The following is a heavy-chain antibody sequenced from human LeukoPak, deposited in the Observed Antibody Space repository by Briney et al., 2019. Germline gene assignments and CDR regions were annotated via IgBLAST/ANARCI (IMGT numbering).Heavy chain of an antibody. CDR1: GFTFDDHA. J-gene: IGHJ6*02. Sequence: GGSLRLSCAASGFTFDDHAMHWVRQAPGKGLEWVSGITSNSGSIGYADSVKGRFTISRDNAKNSLYLQMNSLRPEDTALYYCAKDGDVWGQGTTVTVSS. CDR2: ITSNSGSI. CDR3: AKDGDV. V-gene: IGHV3-9*01.